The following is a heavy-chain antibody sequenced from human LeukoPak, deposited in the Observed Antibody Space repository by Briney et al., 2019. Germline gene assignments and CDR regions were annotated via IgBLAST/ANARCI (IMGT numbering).Heavy chain of an antibody. Sequence: ASVKVSCKASGYTFTSYGISWVRQAPGQGLEWMGWISAYNGNTNYAQKLQGRVTMTTDTSTSTAYMELRSLRSDDTAVYYCARSGITMVRGVPYGMDVWGQGTTVTVSS. CDR1: GYTFTSYG. D-gene: IGHD3-10*01. CDR3: ARSGITMVRGVPYGMDV. J-gene: IGHJ6*02. CDR2: ISAYNGNT. V-gene: IGHV1-18*01.